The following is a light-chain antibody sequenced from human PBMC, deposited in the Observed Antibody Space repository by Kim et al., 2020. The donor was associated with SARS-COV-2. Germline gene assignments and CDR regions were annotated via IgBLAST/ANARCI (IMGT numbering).Light chain of an antibody. CDR2: EDD. V-gene: IGLV6-57*03. Sequence: NFMLTQPHSVSETPGKTVTISCTRSSGNIDSNYVQWYQQRPGSAPNIVIYEDDQRPSEVPDRFSGSIDSSSNSASLTISGLKTEDEAAYYCQSYDDSKQVFGGGTQLTVL. CDR3: QSYDDSKQV. CDR1: SGNIDSNY. J-gene: IGLJ3*02.